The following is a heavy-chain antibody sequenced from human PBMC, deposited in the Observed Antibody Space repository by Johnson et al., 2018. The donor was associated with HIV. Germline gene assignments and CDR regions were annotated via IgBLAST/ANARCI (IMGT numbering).Heavy chain of an antibody. CDR3: AKGPIAVTTSAFDI. CDR2: IRYDGSNK. D-gene: IGHD4-17*01. CDR1: GFTFSSYG. Sequence: QVQLMESGGGVVPPGRSLRLSCAASGFTFSSYGMHWVRQAPGKGPEWVAFIRYDGSNKYYADSVKGRFTISRDKYKNTLYRQMNILRAEDTAVYYCAKGPIAVTTSAFDIWGQGTMFTVSS. V-gene: IGHV3-30*02. J-gene: IGHJ3*02.